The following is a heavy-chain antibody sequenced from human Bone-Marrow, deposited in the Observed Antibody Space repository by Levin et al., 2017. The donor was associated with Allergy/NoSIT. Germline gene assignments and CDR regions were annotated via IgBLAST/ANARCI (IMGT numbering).Heavy chain of an antibody. CDR3: AAGYCSGGSCYDFNY. CDR1: GFTFSDHY. D-gene: IGHD2-15*01. CDR2: TRSKVDSYTT. J-gene: IGHJ4*02. Sequence: GESLKISCAASGFTFSDHYMDWVRQAPGKGLEWVGRTRSKVDSYTTEYAASVKGRFTISRDDSKNSLYLQMNSLKTEDTAVYYCAAGYCSGGSCYDFNYWGQGTLVTVSS. V-gene: IGHV3-72*01.